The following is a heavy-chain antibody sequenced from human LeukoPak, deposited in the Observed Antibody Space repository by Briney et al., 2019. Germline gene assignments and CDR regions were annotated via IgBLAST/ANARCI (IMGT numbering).Heavy chain of an antibody. CDR3: ARGQKNSYGHIGY. CDR1: GGSFSGYY. CDR2: INHSGST. V-gene: IGHV4-34*01. D-gene: IGHD5-18*01. J-gene: IGHJ4*02. Sequence: SETLSLTCAVYGGSFSGYYWSWIRQPPGKGLEWIGEINHSGSTNYNPSLKSRVTISVDTSKNQFSLKLSSVTAADTAVYYCARGQKNSYGHIGYWGQGTLVTVSS.